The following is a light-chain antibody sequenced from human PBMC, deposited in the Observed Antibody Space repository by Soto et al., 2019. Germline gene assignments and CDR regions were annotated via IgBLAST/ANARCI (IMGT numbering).Light chain of an antibody. CDR1: ISDVGAYNY. CDR2: DVS. J-gene: IGLJ1*01. Sequence: QSALTQPASVSGSPGQSITISCTGTISDVGAYNYVSWYQQHPAKVPKLMIYDVSNRPSGVSDRFSGSKSGNTASLTISGLQAEDEADYYCTSYTSSITYVFGTGTKVTVL. V-gene: IGLV2-14*01. CDR3: TSYTSSITYV.